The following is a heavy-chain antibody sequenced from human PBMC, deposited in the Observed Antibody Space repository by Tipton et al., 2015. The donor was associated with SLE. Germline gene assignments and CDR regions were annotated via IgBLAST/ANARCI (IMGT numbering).Heavy chain of an antibody. CDR2: ISSSGSTI. V-gene: IGHV3-48*03. D-gene: IGHD6-19*01. Sequence: LSLTCAVSGGSISSSNWWSWVRQPPGKGLEWVSYISSSGSTIYYADSVKGRFTISRDDAKNSLYLQMNSLRAEDTAVYYCARARGSSGPYYFDYWGQGTLVTVSS. CDR1: GGSISSSN. CDR3: ARARGSSGPYYFDY. J-gene: IGHJ4*02.